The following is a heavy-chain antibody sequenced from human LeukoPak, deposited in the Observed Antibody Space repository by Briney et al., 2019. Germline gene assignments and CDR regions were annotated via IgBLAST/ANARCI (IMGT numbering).Heavy chain of an antibody. Sequence: SETLSLTCAVYAGSFSGYYWSWIRQPPGKGLEWIGEINHSGSTNYNPSLKSRVTISVDTSKNQFSLKLSSVTAADTAVYYCASGTTVTFLRVWGKGTTVTVSS. V-gene: IGHV4-34*01. CDR3: ASGTTVTFLRV. CDR2: INHSGST. D-gene: IGHD4-11*01. CDR1: AGSFSGYY. J-gene: IGHJ6*04.